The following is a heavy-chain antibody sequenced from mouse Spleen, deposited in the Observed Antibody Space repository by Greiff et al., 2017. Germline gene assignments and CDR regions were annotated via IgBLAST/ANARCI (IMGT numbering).Heavy chain of an antibody. CDR3: ARLSQLGLPFDY. D-gene: IGHD3-1*01. J-gene: IGHJ2*01. CDR2: ISSGGGNT. Sequence: EVMLVESGGGLVKPGGSLKLSCAASGFTFSSYTMSWVRQTPAKRLEWVATISSGGGNTYYPDSVKGRFTISRDNARNTLYLQMSSLRSEDTAMYYCARLSQLGLPFDYWGQGTTLTVSS. CDR1: GFTFSSYT. V-gene: IGHV5-9*01.